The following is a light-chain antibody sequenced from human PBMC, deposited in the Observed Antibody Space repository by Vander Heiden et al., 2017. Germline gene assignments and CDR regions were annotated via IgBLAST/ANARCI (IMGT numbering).Light chain of an antibody. V-gene: IGKV3-11*01. Sequence: EIVLTHSPAPLSLSPGERATLSCRASQSVSSYFAWYQQKPGQAPRLLIYDASNRATGITARFSGSGSGTDVTLTISSLEPEDFAVYYCQQRSNGDPLSTFGPGTKVDIK. CDR2: DAS. CDR3: QQRSNGDPLST. CDR1: QSVSSY. J-gene: IGKJ3*01.